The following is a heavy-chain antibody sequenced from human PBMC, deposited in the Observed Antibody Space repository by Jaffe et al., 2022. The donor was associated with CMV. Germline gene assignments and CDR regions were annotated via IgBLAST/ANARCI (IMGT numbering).Heavy chain of an antibody. CDR2: IKGDGTTT. J-gene: IGHJ4*02. D-gene: IGHD6-19*01. Sequence: EVQLVESGGGLVQPGGSLRLSCAASGFTFSNYWMHWVRQAPGKGLVWVSRIKGDGTTTTYADSVKGRFTVSRDTAKNTLYLQMNSLRDEDTAVYYCARETYNSGWYEDYWGQGTLVTVSS. V-gene: IGHV3-74*01. CDR1: GFTFSNYW. CDR3: ARETYNSGWYEDY.